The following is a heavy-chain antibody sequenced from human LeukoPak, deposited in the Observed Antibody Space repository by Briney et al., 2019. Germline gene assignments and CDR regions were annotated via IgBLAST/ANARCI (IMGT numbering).Heavy chain of an antibody. J-gene: IGHJ6*02. CDR1: GFTFSSYS. CDR3: AKDLWFGELLPYGMDV. V-gene: IGHV3-23*01. D-gene: IGHD3-10*01. Sequence: PGGSLRLSCAASGFTFSSYSMNWVRQAPGKGLEWVSAISGSGGSTYYADSVKGRFTISRDNSKNTLYLQMNSLRAEDTAVYYCAKDLWFGELLPYGMDVWGQGTTVTVSS. CDR2: ISGSGGST.